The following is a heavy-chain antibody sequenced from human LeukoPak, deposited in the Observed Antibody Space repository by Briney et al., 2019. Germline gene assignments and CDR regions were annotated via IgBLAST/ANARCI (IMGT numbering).Heavy chain of an antibody. V-gene: IGHV4-59*01. J-gene: IGHJ6*03. D-gene: IGHD2-15*01. CDR1: GGSISSYY. CDR2: IYYSGST. CDR3: ARDKCSGGSCYSHYYYYMDV. Sequence: SETLSLTCTVSGGSISSYYWSWLRQPPGKGLEWIGYIYYSGSTNYNPSLKSRVTISVDTSKNQFSLKLSSVTAADTAVYYCARDKCSGGSCYSHYYYYMDVWGKGTTVTVSS.